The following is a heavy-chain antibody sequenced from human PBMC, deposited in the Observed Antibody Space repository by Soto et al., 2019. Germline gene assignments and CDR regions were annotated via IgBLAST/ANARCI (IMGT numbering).Heavy chain of an antibody. J-gene: IGHJ6*02. Sequence: QVQMRQSGPGLVKPSQTLSLKCSVSGGSIGSRDYYWSWIRQHPEKGLEWIGSIYYNGNTDYNPSLRGRHTISLDASMNEFSRKLTSVTAADTAVYYCARDKGGAALKGSGMDVWGQGTTVTVS. CDR1: GGSIGSRDYY. CDR3: ARDKGGAALKGSGMDV. CDR2: IYYNGNT. D-gene: IGHD2-8*01. V-gene: IGHV4-31*02.